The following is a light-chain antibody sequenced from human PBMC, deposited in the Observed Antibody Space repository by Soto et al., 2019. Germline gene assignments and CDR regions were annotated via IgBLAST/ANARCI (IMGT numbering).Light chain of an antibody. V-gene: IGKV3-11*01. Sequence: DIVLTQSPATLSLSPGERATLSCRSIQSVTRSLAWYQQRPGQAPRLLIYDASNRATGIPARFSGSWSETDFTLTISSLEPEDFAGYYCQQRSNWPHSITFGQGTRLEI. CDR2: DAS. CDR3: QQRSNWPHSIT. J-gene: IGKJ5*01. CDR1: QSVTRS.